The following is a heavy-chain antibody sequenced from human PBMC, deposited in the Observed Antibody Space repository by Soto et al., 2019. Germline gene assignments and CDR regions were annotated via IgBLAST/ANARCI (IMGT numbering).Heavy chain of an antibody. CDR2: ISGSGGST. CDR1: GFTFSNYA. D-gene: IGHD3-22*01. J-gene: IGHJ1*01. CDR3: AKATYNHYDSSGKFQN. Sequence: GGSLRLSCAASGFTFSNYAMSWVRQAPGKGLEWVSAISGSGGSTYYADSVKGRFTISRDNSKNTLYLQMNSLRAEDTAVYYCAKATYNHYDSSGKFQNWGQGTLVTVSS. V-gene: IGHV3-23*01.